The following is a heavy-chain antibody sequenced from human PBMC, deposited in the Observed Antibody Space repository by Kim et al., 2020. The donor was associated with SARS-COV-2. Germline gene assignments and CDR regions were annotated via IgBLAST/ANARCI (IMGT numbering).Heavy chain of an antibody. CDR2: ISGSGGST. CDR1: GFTFSSYA. CDR3: AKWAKDFRGDFWSGYLAARAEYFQH. V-gene: IGHV3-23*01. J-gene: IGHJ1*01. D-gene: IGHD3-3*01. Sequence: GGSLRLSCAASGFTFSSYAMSWVRQAPGKGLEWVSAISGSGGSTYYADSVKGRFTISRDNSKNTLYLQMNSLRAEDTAVYYCAKWAKDFRGDFWSGYLAARAEYFQHWGQGTLVTVSS.